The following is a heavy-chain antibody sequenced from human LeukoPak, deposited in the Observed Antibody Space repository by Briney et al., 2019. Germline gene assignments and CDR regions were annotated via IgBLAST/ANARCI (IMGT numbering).Heavy chain of an antibody. CDR2: INPNSGGT. V-gene: IGHV1-2*02. Sequence: ASVKVSCKASGYTFTGYYMHWVRQAPGQGLEWMGWINPNSGGTNYAQKFQGRVTMTRDTSISTAYMELSRLRSDDTAVYYCARGDSSSAGLLFDYWGQGTLVTVSS. D-gene: IGHD6-6*01. J-gene: IGHJ4*02. CDR3: ARGDSSSAGLLFDY. CDR1: GYTFTGYY.